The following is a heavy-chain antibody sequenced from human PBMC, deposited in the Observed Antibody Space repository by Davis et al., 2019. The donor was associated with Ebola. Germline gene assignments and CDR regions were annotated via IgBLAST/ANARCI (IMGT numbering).Heavy chain of an antibody. CDR1: GYTLTTHY. V-gene: IGHV1-46*01. CDR2: INPSDGS. D-gene: IGHD2-15*01. Sequence: AASVKVSCKASGYTLTTHYMHWVRQAPGQGLEWMGVINPSDGSYAQKFQGRVTMTRDTSTSTAYMELRSLRSDDTAVYYCARDVVVVAPTDWFDPWGQGTLVTVSS. CDR3: ARDVVVVAPTDWFDP. J-gene: IGHJ5*02.